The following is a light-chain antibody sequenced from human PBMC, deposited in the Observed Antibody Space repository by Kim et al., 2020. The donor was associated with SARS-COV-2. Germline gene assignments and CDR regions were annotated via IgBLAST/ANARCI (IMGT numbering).Light chain of an antibody. J-gene: IGKJ4*01. Sequence: DIVMTQSPDSLAVSLGERATINCKSSQSVLYSSNNKNNLAWYQQKPGQPPKLLIYWASTREPGVPDRFSGSGSGTDFTLTISSLQAEDVAVYYCQQYYSNPLTFGGGTKVDIK. CDR1: QSVLYSSNNKNN. CDR3: QQYYSNPLT. CDR2: WAS. V-gene: IGKV4-1*01.